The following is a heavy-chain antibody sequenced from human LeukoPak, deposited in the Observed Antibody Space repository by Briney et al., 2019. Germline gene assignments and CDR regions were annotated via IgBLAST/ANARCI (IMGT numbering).Heavy chain of an antibody. CDR1: GFTVSSNY. CDR3: ARDLSAYEGGFDY. Sequence: GGSLRLSCAAAGFTVSSNYMSWVRQAPGKGLEWVSVIYSGGSTYYADSVKGRFTISRDNSKNTLYLQMNSLRAEDTAVYYCARDLSAYEGGFDYWGQGTLVTVSS. V-gene: IGHV3-53*01. J-gene: IGHJ4*02. D-gene: IGHD5-12*01. CDR2: IYSGGST.